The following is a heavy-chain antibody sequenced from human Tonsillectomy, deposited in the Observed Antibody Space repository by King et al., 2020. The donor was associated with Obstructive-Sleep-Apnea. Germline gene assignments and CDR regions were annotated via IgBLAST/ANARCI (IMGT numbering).Heavy chain of an antibody. V-gene: IGHV3-9*01. CDR2: ISWNSGSI. Sequence: VQLVESGGGLVQPGRSLRLSCAASGFTFDDYAMHWVRQAPGKGLEWVSGISWNSGSIGYADSVKGRFTISRDNAKNSLYLQMNSLRAEDTALYYCAKAGYGRHFDYWGQGTLVTVSS. J-gene: IGHJ4*02. CDR3: AKAGYGRHFDY. D-gene: IGHD5-12*01. CDR1: GFTFDDYA.